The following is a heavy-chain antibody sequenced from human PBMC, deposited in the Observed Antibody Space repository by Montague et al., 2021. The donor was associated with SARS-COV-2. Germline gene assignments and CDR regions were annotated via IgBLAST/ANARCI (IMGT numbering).Heavy chain of an antibody. V-gene: IGHV4-38-2*02. D-gene: IGHD2-2*01. CDR3: AKTSEYCGTTRCYLPNAMGV. CDR2: NWHGGST. CDR1: HYSITYAYY. J-gene: IGHJ6*02. Sequence: SETLSLTCTVSHYSITYAYYWGWVRQPPGKGLEWIGNNWHGGSTYYNQSLKSRVTISVDTSKNQFSLKMTSVTAADTAVYYCAKTSEYCGTTRCYLPNAMGVWGQGTPVTVSS.